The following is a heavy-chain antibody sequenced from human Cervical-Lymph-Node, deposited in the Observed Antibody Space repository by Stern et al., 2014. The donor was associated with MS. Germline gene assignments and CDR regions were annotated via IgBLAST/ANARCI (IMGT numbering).Heavy chain of an antibody. Sequence: MQLVESGGGVVQPGRSLRLSCAASGFTFSSYGMHWVRQAPGKGLEWVAVIWYDGSNKYYADSVKGRFTISRDNSKNTLYLQMNSLRAEDTAVYYCAREGGNTAEYFQHWGQGTLVTVSS. J-gene: IGHJ1*01. CDR3: AREGGNTAEYFQH. CDR2: IWYDGSNK. V-gene: IGHV3-33*01. CDR1: GFTFSSYG. D-gene: IGHD4-23*01.